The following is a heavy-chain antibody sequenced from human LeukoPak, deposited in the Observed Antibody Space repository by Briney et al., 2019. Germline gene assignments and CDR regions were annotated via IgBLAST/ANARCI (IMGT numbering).Heavy chain of an antibody. V-gene: IGHV3-66*01. CDR2: IYSGGST. J-gene: IGHJ3*02. Sequence: GGSLRLSCAVSGFTVSSSYMSWVRQAPGKGLEWVSVIYSGGSTYYADSVKGRFTISRDNPKNTLYLQMNSLRAEDTAVYYCARDNNLKYYGLGSSLAFDIWGQGTMVTVSS. D-gene: IGHD3-10*01. CDR1: GFTVSSSY. CDR3: ARDNNLKYYGLGSSLAFDI.